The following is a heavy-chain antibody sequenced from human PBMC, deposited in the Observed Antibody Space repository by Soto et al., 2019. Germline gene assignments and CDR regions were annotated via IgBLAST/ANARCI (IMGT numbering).Heavy chain of an antibody. CDR3: ARPGIAAAATRQVGDYYYGMDV. CDR1: GGSISGSNW. Sequence: PSETLSLTCAVSGGSISGSNWWSWVRQPPGKGLGWIGEIYHSGSTNYNPSLKSRVTISVDKSKNQFSLKLSSVTAADTAVYYCARPGIAAAATRQVGDYYYGMDVWGQGTTVTVSS. D-gene: IGHD6-13*01. J-gene: IGHJ6*02. CDR2: IYHSGST. V-gene: IGHV4-4*02.